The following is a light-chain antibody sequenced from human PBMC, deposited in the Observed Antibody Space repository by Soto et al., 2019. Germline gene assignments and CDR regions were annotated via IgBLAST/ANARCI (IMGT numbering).Light chain of an antibody. CDR2: GAS. Sequence: GTRSLSRGTCTSRPTRASQSVSSSYLAWYQQKPGQAPRLIIYGASSRATGIPDRFSGSGSGTDFTLTISRLEPEDVAVYYCQQYGSSLWTLGEGTKVDIK. CDR3: QQYGSSLWT. J-gene: IGKJ1*01. V-gene: IGKV3-20*01. CDR1: QSVSSSY.